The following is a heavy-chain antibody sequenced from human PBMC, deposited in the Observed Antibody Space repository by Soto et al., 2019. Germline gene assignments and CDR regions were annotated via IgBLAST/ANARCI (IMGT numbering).Heavy chain of an antibody. CDR2: IYYTGRT. J-gene: IGHJ4*02. CDR3: ARSDYDILTGCPGGPLDY. D-gene: IGHD3-9*01. CDR1: GGSLKRGGYY. V-gene: IGHV4-31*02. Sequence: SETLSLTCTISGGSLKRGGYYWSWIRQHPGRGLEWIGYIYYTGRTYYNPSLESRVTFSVDTSKNQFSLKLSSVTAADTAVYYCARSDYDILTGCPGGPLDYWGQGTLVT.